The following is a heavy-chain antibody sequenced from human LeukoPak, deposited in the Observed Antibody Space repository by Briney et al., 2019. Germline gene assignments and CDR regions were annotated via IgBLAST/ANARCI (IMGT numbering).Heavy chain of an antibody. D-gene: IGHD4-17*01. J-gene: IGHJ4*02. Sequence: PGGSLRLSCAASGFTFSNYSMNWVRQAPGKGLEWVSSISSSSSYIYYADSVKGRFTISRDNAKNSLYLQMNSLRAEDTAVYYCARDYPDYGDYRVSFDYWGQGTLVTVSS. CDR3: ARDYPDYGDYRVSFDY. CDR2: ISSSSSYI. CDR1: GFTFSNYS. V-gene: IGHV3-21*01.